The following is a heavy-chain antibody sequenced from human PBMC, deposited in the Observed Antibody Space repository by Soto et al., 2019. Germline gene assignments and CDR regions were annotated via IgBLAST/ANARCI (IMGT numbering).Heavy chain of an antibody. J-gene: IGHJ6*02. CDR3: ARDPPIAFCGGDCYSFPLYYGMDV. CDR2: LSAYSGDT. V-gene: IGHV1-18*01. Sequence: ASVKVSCKPSGYTFSSYCISWGRQAPGQGLECMGGLSAYSGDTNYAQNLQGRVTMTTDTSTSTAYMELRSLKSDDTAVYYCARDPPIAFCGGDCYSFPLYYGMDVWGQGTTVTVSS. CDR1: GYTFSSYC. D-gene: IGHD2-21*02.